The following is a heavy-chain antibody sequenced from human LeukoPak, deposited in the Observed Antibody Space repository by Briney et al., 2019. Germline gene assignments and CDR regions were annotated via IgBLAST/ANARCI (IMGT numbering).Heavy chain of an antibody. CDR1: GFTFSSYA. V-gene: IGHV3-53*04. CDR3: ARGGIAAAGTYWFDP. Sequence: GSLRLSCAASGFTFSSYAMHWVRQAPGKGLEWVSVIYSGGSTYYADSVKGRFTISRHNSKNTLYLQMNSLRAEDTAVYYCARGGIAAAGTYWFDPWGQGTLVTVSS. CDR2: IYSGGST. J-gene: IGHJ5*02. D-gene: IGHD6-13*01.